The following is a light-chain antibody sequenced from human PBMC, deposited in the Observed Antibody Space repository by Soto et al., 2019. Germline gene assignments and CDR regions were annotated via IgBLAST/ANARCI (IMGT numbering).Light chain of an antibody. J-gene: IGKJ5*01. Sequence: MTQSPSTLSGSVGDRVTITCRASQTISSWLAWYQQRPGQAPRLLIYGASTRATGIPARFSGSGSGTEFTLTISSLKSEEFAVYYCQQYNKGPPITVGQGTRLEIK. CDR1: QTISSW. CDR2: GAS. V-gene: IGKV3-15*01. CDR3: QQYNKGPPIT.